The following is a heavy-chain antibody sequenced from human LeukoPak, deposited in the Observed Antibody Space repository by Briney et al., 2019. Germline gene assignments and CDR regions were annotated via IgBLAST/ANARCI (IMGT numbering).Heavy chain of an antibody. V-gene: IGHV3-66*04. CDR2: IYSGGST. D-gene: IGHD4-17*01. Sequence: GGSLRLSCAASGFTVSSNYMSWVRQAPGRGLEWVSVIYSGGSTYYADSVKGRFTISRDNSKNTLYLQMNSLRAEDTAVYFCARRTTVTSGFEYWGQGTLVTVSS. J-gene: IGHJ4*02. CDR1: GFTVSSNY. CDR3: ARRTTVTSGFEY.